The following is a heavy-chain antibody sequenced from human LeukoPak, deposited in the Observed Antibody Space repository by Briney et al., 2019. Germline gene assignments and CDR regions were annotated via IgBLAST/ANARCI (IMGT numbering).Heavy chain of an antibody. CDR3: ARDQHSATDY. J-gene: IGHJ4*02. CDR2: VSSSGANT. Sequence: ASLKVSCKASGYMFTSYNMQWVRQAPGQGLEWMGMVSSSGANTKYAQKFRGRVTMTSDTSTSTVYMELSSLISDDTAVYYCARDQHSATDYWGQGTLVTVCS. V-gene: IGHV1-46*03. CDR1: GYMFTSYN.